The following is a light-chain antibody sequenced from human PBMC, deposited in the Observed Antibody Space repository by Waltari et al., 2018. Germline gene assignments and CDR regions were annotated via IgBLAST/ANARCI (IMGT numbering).Light chain of an antibody. CDR2: EVS. CDR1: SSDVGSYNL. J-gene: IGLJ1*01. Sequence: QSALTQPASVSGSPGQSITISCSGTSSDVGSYNLVSWYQQHPGKAPKLMIYEVSKRPSGVSNRFSGSKSGNKASLTISGLQAEDEADYYCCSYAGSSTHYVFGTGTKVTVL. V-gene: IGLV2-23*02. CDR3: CSYAGSSTHYV.